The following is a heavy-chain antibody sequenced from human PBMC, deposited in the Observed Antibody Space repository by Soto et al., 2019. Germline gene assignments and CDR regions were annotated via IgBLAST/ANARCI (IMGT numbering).Heavy chain of an antibody. Sequence: PSETLSLTCAVSGGSISSGGYSWSWIRQPPGKGLEWIGYMYHSGSTYYNPSLKSRVTISIDRSKNQFSLKLSSVTAADTAVYYCARSVVVLSTYHYYGMDVWGQGTTVTVS. V-gene: IGHV4-30-2*01. CDR3: ARSVVVLSTYHYYGMDV. J-gene: IGHJ6*02. D-gene: IGHD2-15*01. CDR2: MYHSGST. CDR1: GGSISSGGYS.